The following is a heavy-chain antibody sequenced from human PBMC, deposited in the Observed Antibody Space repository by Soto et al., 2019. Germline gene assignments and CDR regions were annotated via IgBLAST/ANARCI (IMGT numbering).Heavy chain of an antibody. CDR2: IYSGGST. CDR3: AREGPTPVRWYSSGSRPLDPFDY. J-gene: IGHJ4*02. V-gene: IGHV3-66*01. Sequence: GGSLRLSCAASGFTVSSNYMSWVRQAPGKGLEWVSVIYSGGSTYYADSVKGRFTISRDNSKNTLYLQMNSLRAEDTAVYYCAREGPTPVRWYSSGSRPLDPFDYWGQGTLVTVSS. CDR1: GFTVSSNY. D-gene: IGHD6-19*01.